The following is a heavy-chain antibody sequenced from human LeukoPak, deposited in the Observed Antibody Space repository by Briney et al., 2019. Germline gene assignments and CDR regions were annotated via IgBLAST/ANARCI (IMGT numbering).Heavy chain of an antibody. CDR3: ARSGGGNPVYYYYGMDV. Sequence: SETLSLTCTVSGGSISSYYWSWIRQPPGKGLEWIGYIYYSGSTNYNPSLKSRVTISVDTSKNQFSLKLSSVTAADTAVYYCARSGGGNPVYYYYGMDVWGQGTTVTVSS. CDR2: IYYSGST. V-gene: IGHV4-59*01. D-gene: IGHD3-16*01. J-gene: IGHJ6*02. CDR1: GGSISSYY.